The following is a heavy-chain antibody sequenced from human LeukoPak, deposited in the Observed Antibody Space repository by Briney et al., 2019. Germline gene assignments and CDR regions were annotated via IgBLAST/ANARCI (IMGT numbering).Heavy chain of an antibody. CDR3: ARSTDSSGYYYGDAFDI. J-gene: IGHJ3*02. V-gene: IGHV4-34*01. Sequence: SETLSLTCAVYGGSFSGYYWSWIRQPQGKGLEWIGEINHSGSTNYNPSLKSRVTISVDTSKNQFSLKLSSVTAADTAVYYCARSTDSSGYYYGDAFDIWGQGTMVTVSS. CDR2: INHSGST. D-gene: IGHD3-22*01. CDR1: GGSFSGYY.